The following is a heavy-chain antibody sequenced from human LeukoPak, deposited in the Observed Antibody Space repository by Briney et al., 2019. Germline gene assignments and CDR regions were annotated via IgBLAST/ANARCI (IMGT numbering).Heavy chain of an antibody. CDR3: ARDLTLSS. Sequence: GGSLRLACAASGFTFRSHSMNWVRQAPGKRLEWLSYISGSSSASFYADSVKGRFTISRDNANNTLFLQMNSLRVDDTAVYYCARDLTLSSWGQGTLVTVSS. CDR1: GFTFRSHS. V-gene: IGHV3-48*01. J-gene: IGHJ5*02. D-gene: IGHD3-16*02. CDR2: ISGSSSAS.